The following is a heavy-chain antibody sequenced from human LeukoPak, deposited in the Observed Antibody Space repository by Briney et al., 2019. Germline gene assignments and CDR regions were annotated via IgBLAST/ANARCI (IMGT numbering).Heavy chain of an antibody. CDR1: NGSISSSAYY. CDR3: ARGGFWSGYSAGDY. J-gene: IGHJ4*02. V-gene: IGHV4-39*07. D-gene: IGHD3-3*01. CDR2: VYFSGIT. Sequence: SETLSLTCTVSNGSISSSAYYWGWVRQSPGKGLQWIGSVYFSGITYYNESLKSRLTISVDKSNNQFSLKVRSMTAADTAVYYCARGGFWSGYSAGDYWGQGTLVTVSS.